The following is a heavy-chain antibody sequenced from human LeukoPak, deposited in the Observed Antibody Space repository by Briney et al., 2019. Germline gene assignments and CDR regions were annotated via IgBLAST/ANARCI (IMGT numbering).Heavy chain of an antibody. Sequence: GGSLRLSCAASGLTFSSHWMHWVRQAPGKGLVWVSHINSDGSWTSYADSVKGRFTISKDNAKNTVYLQMNSLRAEDTAVYYCVSFYETYWGRGTLVTVSS. J-gene: IGHJ4*02. CDR2: INSDGSWT. CDR3: VSFYETY. D-gene: IGHD2/OR15-2a*01. CDR1: GLTFSSHW. V-gene: IGHV3-74*01.